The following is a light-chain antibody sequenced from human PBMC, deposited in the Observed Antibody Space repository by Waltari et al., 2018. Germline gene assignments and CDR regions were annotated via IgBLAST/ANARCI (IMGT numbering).Light chain of an antibody. CDR3: QQRSNWPRAT. CDR2: DAS. CDR1: RSVSSY. Sequence: EIVLTQSPATLSLSPGERATLSCRASRSVSSYLAWYQQKPGQAPRLLIYDASNRATGIPARFSGSGSGTDFTLTISSLEPEDFAVYYCQQRSNWPRATFGQGTKVEIK. J-gene: IGKJ1*01. V-gene: IGKV3-11*01.